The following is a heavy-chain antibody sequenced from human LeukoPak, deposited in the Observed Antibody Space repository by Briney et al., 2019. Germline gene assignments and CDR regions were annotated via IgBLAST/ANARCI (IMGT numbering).Heavy chain of an antibody. J-gene: IGHJ6*03. CDR2: IYHSGST. D-gene: IGHD1-1*01. CDR3: ARVVLPLERGYYYMDV. Sequence: SQTLSLTCTVSGGSISSGGYYWSWIRQPPGKGLEWIGYIYHSGSTYYNPSLKSRLTISVDRSKNQFSLKLSSVPAADTAVYYCARVVLPLERGYYYMDVWGKGTTVTVSS. V-gene: IGHV4-30-2*01. CDR1: GGSISSGGYY.